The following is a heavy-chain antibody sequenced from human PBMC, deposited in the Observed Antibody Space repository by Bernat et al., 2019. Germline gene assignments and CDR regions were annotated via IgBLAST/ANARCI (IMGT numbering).Heavy chain of an antibody. V-gene: IGHV1-2*04. CDR1: GYTFTGYY. D-gene: IGHD3-16*02. CDR2: INPNSGGT. CDR3: ARERYIWGSYRPKYYFDY. J-gene: IGHJ4*02. Sequence: QVQLVQSGAEVKKPGASVKVSCKASGYTFTGYYMHWVRQAPGQGLEWMGWINPNSGGTNYAQKFQGWVTMTRDTSSSTAYMELSRLRSDDTAVYYCARERYIWGSYRPKYYFDYWGQGTLVTVSS.